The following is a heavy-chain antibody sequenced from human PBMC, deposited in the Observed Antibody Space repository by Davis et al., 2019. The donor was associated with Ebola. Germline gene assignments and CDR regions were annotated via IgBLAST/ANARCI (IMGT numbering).Heavy chain of an antibody. Sequence: SETLSLTCAVYAGSFSDYYWNWIRQPPGKGLEWIGEINHSGSTNYNPSLKSRVTISVDTSKNQFSLKLSSVTAADTAVYYCARDPITGTTGYYYYYGMDVWGQGTTVTVSS. CDR3: ARDPITGTTGYYYYYGMDV. V-gene: IGHV4-34*01. D-gene: IGHD1-20*01. J-gene: IGHJ6*02. CDR2: INHSGST. CDR1: AGSFSDYY.